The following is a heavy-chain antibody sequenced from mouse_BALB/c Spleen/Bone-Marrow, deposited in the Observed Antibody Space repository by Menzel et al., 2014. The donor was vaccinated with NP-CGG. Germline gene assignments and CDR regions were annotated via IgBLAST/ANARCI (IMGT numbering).Heavy chain of an antibody. J-gene: IGHJ4*01. CDR2: IWTGGGT. CDR3: VREGGYAMDY. CDR1: GFSLSSYD. V-gene: IGHV2-9-2*01. Sequence: VKLMESGPGLVAPSQSLSITCTVSGFSLSSYDISWIRQPPGKGLEWLGIIWTGGGTNYNSAFMSRLSITKDNSKSQVFLKMDSLQTDDTAIYYCVREGGYAMDYWGQGTSVTVSS.